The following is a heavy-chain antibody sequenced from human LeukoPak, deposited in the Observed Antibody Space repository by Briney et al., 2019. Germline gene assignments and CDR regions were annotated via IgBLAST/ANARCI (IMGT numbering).Heavy chain of an antibody. V-gene: IGHV4-30-4*01. Sequence: SETLSLTCTVSGGSITSGDSYWSWFRQPPGKGLEWIGYIYYSGSTYYNPSLKSRVTISVDTSKNQFSLKLSSVTAADTAVYYCCRARDSSGYLDAFDIWGQGTMVTVSS. CDR1: GGSITSGDSY. D-gene: IGHD3-22*01. J-gene: IGHJ3*02. CDR2: IYYSGST. CDR3: CRARDSSGYLDAFDI.